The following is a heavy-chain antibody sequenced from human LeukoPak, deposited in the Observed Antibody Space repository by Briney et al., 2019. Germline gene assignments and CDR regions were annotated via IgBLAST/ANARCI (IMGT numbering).Heavy chain of an antibody. V-gene: IGHV4-38-2*01. J-gene: IGHJ3*01. D-gene: IGHD6-6*01. CDR3: ASFEYSSSKG. CDR1: GYSISSGYY. Sequence: SETLSLTCAVSGYSISSGYYWGWIRQPPGKGLEWIGSIYHSGSTYYNPSLKSRVTISVDTSKNQFSLKLSSVTAADTAVYYCASFEYSSSKGWGQGTMVTVSS. CDR2: IYHSGST.